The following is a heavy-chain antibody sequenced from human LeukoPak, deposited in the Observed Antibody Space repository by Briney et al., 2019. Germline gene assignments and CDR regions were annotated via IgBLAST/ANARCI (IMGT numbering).Heavy chain of an antibody. D-gene: IGHD3-10*01. CDR1: GFGFSDSY. Sequence: GGSLRLSCVVSGFGFSDSYMTWIRQPPGKGLEWVANIKADGSEKYYLDSVKGRFTISRDNAKNSLYLEMNNLRVEDTAVYYCAKYNSGRRFDPWGQGTLVTVSS. CDR2: IKADGSEK. J-gene: IGHJ5*02. V-gene: IGHV3-7*01. CDR3: AKYNSGRRFDP.